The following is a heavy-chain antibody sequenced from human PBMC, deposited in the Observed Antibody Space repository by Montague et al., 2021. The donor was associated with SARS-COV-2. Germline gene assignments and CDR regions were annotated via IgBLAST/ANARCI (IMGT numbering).Heavy chain of an antibody. CDR3: ARSSGGYCSSTSCYAYYYYYMDV. Sequence: TLSLTCTVSGGSIITGSYFWTWIRQPAGKGLEWIGRVHTSGSTNFNPSLKSRVTMSVDPSKNQFSLELASVTAADTAVYYCARSSGGYCSSTSCYAYYYYYMDVWGKGTTVTVSS. CDR1: GGSIITGSYF. J-gene: IGHJ6*03. CDR2: VHTSGST. D-gene: IGHD2-2*01. V-gene: IGHV4-61*02.